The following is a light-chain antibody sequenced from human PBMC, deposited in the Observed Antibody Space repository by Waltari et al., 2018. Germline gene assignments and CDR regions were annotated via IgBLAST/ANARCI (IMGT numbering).Light chain of an antibody. CDR2: WAS. CDR3: LQYYTTPRT. V-gene: IGKV4-1*01. J-gene: IGKJ1*01. CDR1: SLLDSPNNESY. Sequence: SLLDSPNNESYLAWYKQKPGQPPNLLICWASTRESGVPDRFSGSGSGTDFTLTISSLQAEYVAVYYCLQYYTTPRTVGQGTKVEIK.